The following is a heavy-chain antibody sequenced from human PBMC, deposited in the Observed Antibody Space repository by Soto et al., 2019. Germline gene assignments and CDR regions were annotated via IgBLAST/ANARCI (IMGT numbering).Heavy chain of an antibody. V-gene: IGHV4-59*01. CDR1: GGSISSYY. CDR3: ARVGGYCSSTSCYKTPYNWFDP. CDR2: IYYSGST. Sequence: SETLSLTCTVSGGSISSYYWSWIRQPPGKGLEWIGYIYYSGSTNYNPSLKSRVTISVDTSKNQFSLKLSSVTAADTAVYYCARVGGYCSSTSCYKTPYNWFDPWGQGTLVTVSS. J-gene: IGHJ5*02. D-gene: IGHD2-2*02.